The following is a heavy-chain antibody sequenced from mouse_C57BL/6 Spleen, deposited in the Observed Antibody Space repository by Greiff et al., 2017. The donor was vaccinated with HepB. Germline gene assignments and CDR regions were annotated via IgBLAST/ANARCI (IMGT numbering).Heavy chain of an antibody. J-gene: IGHJ3*01. D-gene: IGHD1-1*01. CDR3: ASDYYGSSLFAY. CDR2: INPNNGGT. V-gene: IGHV1-26*01. Sequence: VQLQQSGPELVKPGASVKISCKASGYTFTDYYMNWVKQSHGKSLEWIGDINPNNGGTSYNQKFKSKATLTVDKSSSTAYMELRSLTSEDSAVYYCASDYYGSSLFAYWGQGTLVTVSA. CDR1: GYTFTDYY.